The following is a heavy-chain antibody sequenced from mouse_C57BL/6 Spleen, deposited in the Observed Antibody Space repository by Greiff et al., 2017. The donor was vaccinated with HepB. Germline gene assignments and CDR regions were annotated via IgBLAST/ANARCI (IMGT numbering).Heavy chain of an antibody. CDR1: GYTFTSYW. Sequence: QVQLQQPGAELVMPGASVKLSCKASGYTFTSYWMHWVKQRPGQGLEWIGEIDPSDSYTNYNQKFKGKSTLTVDKSSSTAYMQLSSLTSEDSAVYYCARKGVYYDYGYWYFEVWGTGTTVTVSS. D-gene: IGHD2-4*01. V-gene: IGHV1-69*01. CDR3: ARKGVYYDYGYWYFEV. CDR2: IDPSDSYT. J-gene: IGHJ1*03.